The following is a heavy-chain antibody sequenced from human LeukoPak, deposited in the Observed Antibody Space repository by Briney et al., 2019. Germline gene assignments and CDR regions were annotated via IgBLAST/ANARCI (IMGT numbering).Heavy chain of an antibody. CDR3: ASPYSSRWYELCY. V-gene: IGHV3-21*01. Sequence: GGSLRLSCAASGFTFSSYSMNWVRQAPGKGLEWVSSISSSSSYIYYADSVKGRFAISRDNAKNSLYLQMNSLRAEDTAVYYCASPYSSRWYELCYWGQGTLVTVSS. CDR2: ISSSSSYI. D-gene: IGHD6-13*01. J-gene: IGHJ4*02. CDR1: GFTFSSYS.